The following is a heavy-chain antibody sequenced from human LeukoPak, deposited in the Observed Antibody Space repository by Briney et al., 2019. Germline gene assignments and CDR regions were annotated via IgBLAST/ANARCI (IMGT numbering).Heavy chain of an antibody. CDR3: ARDSRYYYGSGSYYSSLYYFDY. CDR2: ISAYNGNT. Sequence: ASVKVSCKASGYTFTSYGISWVRQAPGQGLEWMGWISAYNGNTNYAQKLQGRVTMTTDTSTSTAYMELRSLRSDDTAVYYCARDSRYYYGSGSYYSSLYYFDYWGQGTLVTVSS. V-gene: IGHV1-18*01. D-gene: IGHD3-10*01. CDR1: GYTFTSYG. J-gene: IGHJ4*02.